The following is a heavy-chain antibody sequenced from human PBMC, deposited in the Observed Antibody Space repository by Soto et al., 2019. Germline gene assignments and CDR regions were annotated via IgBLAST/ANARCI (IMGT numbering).Heavy chain of an antibody. CDR1: GFTFSGSA. CDR3: TRVDYEFELDDAFDI. V-gene: IGHV3-73*01. CDR2: IRSKANSYAT. Sequence: GGSLRLSCAASGFTFSGSAMHWVRQASGKGLEWVGRIRSKANSYATAYAASVKGRFTISRDDSKNTAYLQMNSLKTEDTAVYYCTRVDYEFELDDAFDIWGQGTMVTVSS. D-gene: IGHD4-17*01. J-gene: IGHJ3*02.